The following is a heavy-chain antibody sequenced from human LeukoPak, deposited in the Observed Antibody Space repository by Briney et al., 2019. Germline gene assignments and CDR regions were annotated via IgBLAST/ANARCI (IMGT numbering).Heavy chain of an antibody. J-gene: IGHJ5*02. CDR3: ARDRPGYCSGGSCYSGWDP. Sequence: SETLSLTCTVSGGSISSGGYYWSWIRQHPGKGLEWIGYIYYSGSTYYNPSLKSRVTISVDTSKNQFSLKLSSVTAADTAVYYCARDRPGYCSGGSCYSGWDPWGXGXLVTVSS. V-gene: IGHV4-31*03. CDR2: IYYSGST. CDR1: GGSISSGGYY. D-gene: IGHD2-15*01.